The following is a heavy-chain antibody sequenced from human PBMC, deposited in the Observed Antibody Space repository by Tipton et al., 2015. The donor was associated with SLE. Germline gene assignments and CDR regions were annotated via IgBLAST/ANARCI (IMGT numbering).Heavy chain of an antibody. CDR2: IYYSGRT. Sequence: TLSLTCTVTGGSISSYYWSWIRQPPGKGLEWIGYIYYSGRTNYNPSLKSRVTISVDASKNQLSLKLSSVTAADTAVYYCARGWGLYYFDYWGQGTLVTVSS. CDR3: ARGWGLYYFDY. V-gene: IGHV4-59*01. J-gene: IGHJ4*02. D-gene: IGHD3-16*01. CDR1: GGSISSYY.